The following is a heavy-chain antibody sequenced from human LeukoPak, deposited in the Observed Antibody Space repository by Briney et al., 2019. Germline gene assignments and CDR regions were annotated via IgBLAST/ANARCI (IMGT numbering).Heavy chain of an antibody. CDR1: GFTFSSYA. CDR3: VRSSSTTKRFDY. Sequence: PGVSLRLSCSASGFTFSSYAMHWVRQAPGKGLEYVSAISSNGGSTYYADSAKGRFTISRDNSKNTLYLQMSSLRAEDTAVYYCVRSSSTTKRFDYWGQGTLVTVSS. V-gene: IGHV3-64D*06. J-gene: IGHJ4*02. CDR2: ISSNGGST. D-gene: IGHD2-2*01.